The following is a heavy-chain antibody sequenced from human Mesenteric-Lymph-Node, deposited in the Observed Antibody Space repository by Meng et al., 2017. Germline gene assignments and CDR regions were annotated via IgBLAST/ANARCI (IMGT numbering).Heavy chain of an antibody. V-gene: IGHV3-74*01. CDR1: GFTISRHW. CDR3: TGLSGPFDY. CDR2: INSDGRTT. D-gene: IGHD6-19*01. J-gene: IGHJ4*02. Sequence: EVQRVEPGGGLVQPGGCLRLSCAASGFTISRHWMHWGRQAPGKGLVWVSRINSDGRTTNYADSVKGRFTISRDNAKNTLYLQMNSLRAEDTAVYFCTGLSGPFDYWGQGTLVTVSS.